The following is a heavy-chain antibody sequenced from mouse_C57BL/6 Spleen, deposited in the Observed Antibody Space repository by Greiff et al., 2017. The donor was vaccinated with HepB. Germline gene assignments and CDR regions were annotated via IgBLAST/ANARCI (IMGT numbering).Heavy chain of an antibody. CDR2: ISNGGGST. CDR1: GFTFSDYY. Sequence: DVQLVESGGGLVQPGGSLKLSCAASGFTFSDYYMYWVRQTPEKRLEWVAYISNGGGSTYYPDTVKGRFTISRDNAKNTLYLQMSRLKSEDTAMYYCARRGYYDYDGFAYWGQGTLVTVSA. D-gene: IGHD2-4*01. CDR3: ARRGYYDYDGFAY. V-gene: IGHV5-12*01. J-gene: IGHJ3*01.